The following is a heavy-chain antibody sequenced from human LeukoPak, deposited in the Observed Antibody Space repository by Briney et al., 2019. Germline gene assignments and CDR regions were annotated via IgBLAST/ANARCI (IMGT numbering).Heavy chain of an antibody. CDR1: GGTFISYA. V-gene: IGHV1-8*02. D-gene: IGHD2-2*02. CDR2: MNPNSGNT. J-gene: IGHJ6*02. Sequence: ASVKVSCKASGGTFISYAISWVRQATGQGLEWMGWMNPNSGNTGYAQKFQGRVTMTRNTSISTAYMELSSLRSEDTAVYYCARWTGCSSTSCYIYYYYGMDVWGQGTTVTVSS. CDR3: ARWTGCSSTSCYIYYYYGMDV.